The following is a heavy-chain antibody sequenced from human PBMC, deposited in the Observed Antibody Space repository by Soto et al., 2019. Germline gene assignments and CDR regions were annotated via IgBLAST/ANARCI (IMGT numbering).Heavy chain of an antibody. CDR3: AKDLPTYGSGSYYAGFDY. D-gene: IGHD3-10*01. J-gene: IGHJ4*02. V-gene: IGHV3-30*18. Sequence: QVQLVESGGGVVQPGRSLRLSCAASGFTFSSYGMHWVRQAPGKGLEWVAVISYDGSNKYYADSVKGRFTISRDNSKNTLYLQMNSLRAEDTAVYYCAKDLPTYGSGSYYAGFDYWGQGTLVTVSS. CDR2: ISYDGSNK. CDR1: GFTFSSYG.